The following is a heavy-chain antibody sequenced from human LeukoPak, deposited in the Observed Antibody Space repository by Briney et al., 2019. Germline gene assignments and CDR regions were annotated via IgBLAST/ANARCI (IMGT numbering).Heavy chain of an antibody. CDR3: ARVGVEMAVYYFDY. CDR2: IIPIFGTA. D-gene: IGHD5-24*01. CDR1: GGTFSSYA. J-gene: IGHJ4*02. V-gene: IGHV1-69*13. Sequence: GASVKVPCKASGGTFSSYAIGWVRQAPGQGLEWMGGIIPIFGTANYAQKFQGRVTITADESTSTAYMELSSLRSEDTAVYYCARVGVEMAVYYFDYWGQGTLVTVSS.